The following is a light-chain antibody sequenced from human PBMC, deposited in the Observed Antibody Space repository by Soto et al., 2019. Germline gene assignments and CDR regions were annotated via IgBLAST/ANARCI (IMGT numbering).Light chain of an antibody. Sequence: QSALTQPASVSGSPGQSITISCTGTGSDVGGYDYVSWYQHHPGKAPKVMIYEVTNRPSGVSNRFSGSKSGNTASLTISGLLAEDEADYYCQSYDSSLSGSKVVFGGGTKLTVL. V-gene: IGLV2-14*01. J-gene: IGLJ2*01. CDR3: QSYDSSLSGSKVV. CDR2: EVT. CDR1: GSDVGGYDY.